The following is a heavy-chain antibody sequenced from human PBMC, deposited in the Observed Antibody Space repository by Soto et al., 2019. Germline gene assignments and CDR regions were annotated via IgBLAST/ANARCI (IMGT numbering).Heavy chain of an antibody. CDR3: ARDSNPYCGAECSSTPMDV. Sequence: GGSLRLSCGASGFTFSSYVMHWVRQAPGKGLEWVALIWYDGSNEYYADSVKGRFTISRDNSKNTMFLQMNTLRAEDTAVYYCARDSNPYCGAECSSTPMDVWGQGTTVTVSS. CDR2: IWYDGSNE. CDR1: GFTFSSYV. J-gene: IGHJ6*02. V-gene: IGHV3-33*01. D-gene: IGHD2-21*01.